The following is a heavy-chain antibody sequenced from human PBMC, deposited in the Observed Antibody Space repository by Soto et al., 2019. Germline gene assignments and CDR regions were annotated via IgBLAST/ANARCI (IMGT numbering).Heavy chain of an antibody. J-gene: IGHJ6*02. D-gene: IGHD2-2*01. CDR1: GYSFTSYG. V-gene: IGHV1-18*04. Sequence: ASVKVSCKSSGYSFTSYGVSSVRQAPGQGLEWLGWISVYTGNTKQAQKFQDRVTLTTEASTNTAYMELRNLRSDDTAVYYCARDRCTTARCYTHNFDVWGQGTTVTVSS. CDR2: ISVYTGNT. CDR3: ARDRCTTARCYTHNFDV.